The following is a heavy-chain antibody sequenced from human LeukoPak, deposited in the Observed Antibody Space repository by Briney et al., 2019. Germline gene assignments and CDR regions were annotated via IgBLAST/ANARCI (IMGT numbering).Heavy chain of an antibody. CDR1: GYTFTGYY. V-gene: IGHV1-2*02. CDR3: ARARPPTTVTTRGNWFDP. CDR2: INPNSGGT. J-gene: IGHJ5*02. Sequence: ASVKVSCKASGYTFTGYYIHWVRQAPGQGLQWLGWINPNSGGTNYAQNFQGRVTMTRDTSISTAYMELSRLRSDDTAVYYCARARPPTTVTTRGNWFDPWGQGTLVTVSS. D-gene: IGHD4-17*01.